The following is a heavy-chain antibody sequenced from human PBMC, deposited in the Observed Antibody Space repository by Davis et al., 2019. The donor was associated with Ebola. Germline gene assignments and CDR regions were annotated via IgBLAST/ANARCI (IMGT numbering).Heavy chain of an antibody. D-gene: IGHD2-15*01. CDR1: GYTFTSYY. CDR3: ARGGYCSGGSCYFFDY. J-gene: IGHJ4*02. V-gene: IGHV1-46*01. Sequence: AASVKVSCKASGYTFTSYYMHWVRQAPGQGLEWMGIINPSGGSTSYAQKFQGRVTITADKSTSTAYMELSSLRSEDTAVYYCARGGYCSGGSCYFFDYWGQGTLVTVSS. CDR2: INPSGGST.